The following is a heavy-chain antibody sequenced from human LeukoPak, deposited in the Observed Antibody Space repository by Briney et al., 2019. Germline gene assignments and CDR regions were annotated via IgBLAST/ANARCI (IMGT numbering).Heavy chain of an antibody. J-gene: IGHJ4*02. CDR1: GFTFDDYG. CDR2: INWNGGST. CDR3: LRGSGYYGDFDY. V-gene: IGHV3-20*04. D-gene: IGHD3-3*01. Sequence: GGSLRLSCAASGFTFDDYGMSWVRQAPGKGLEWVSGINWNGGSTGYADSVKGRFTISRDNAKNTLYLQMNSLRAEDTAVYYCLRGSGYYGDFDYWGQGILVTVSS.